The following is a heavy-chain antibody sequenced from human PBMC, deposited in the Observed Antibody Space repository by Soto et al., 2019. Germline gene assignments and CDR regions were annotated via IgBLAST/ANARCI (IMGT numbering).Heavy chain of an antibody. Sequence: PSETLPRTCTGRGGSVSSYYWRWIRQPPGKGLEWIGYIYYSGSTNYNPSLKSRVTISVDTSKNQFSLKLSSVTAADTAVYYCARGLAVAGTGYYYYGMDVWGQGTTVTVSS. CDR3: ARGLAVAGTGYYYYGMDV. D-gene: IGHD6-19*01. CDR2: IYYSGST. CDR1: GGSVSSYY. J-gene: IGHJ6*02. V-gene: IGHV4-59*02.